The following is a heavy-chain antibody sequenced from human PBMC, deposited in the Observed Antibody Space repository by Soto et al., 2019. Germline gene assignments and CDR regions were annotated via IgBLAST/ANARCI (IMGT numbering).Heavy chain of an antibody. D-gene: IGHD3-22*01. Sequence: PETLSLTCAVYVGSFSGHSCTWIRQSPGKGLEWIGDINHSGRVNYSPSLKSRVTISLDTSKNQFSLTLSAVTAADTAMYYCSTRAYDTNGYYRFDPWGQGTLVTVSS. J-gene: IGHJ5*01. CDR3: STRAYDTNGYYRFDP. V-gene: IGHV4-34*01. CDR1: VGSFSGHS. CDR2: INHSGRV.